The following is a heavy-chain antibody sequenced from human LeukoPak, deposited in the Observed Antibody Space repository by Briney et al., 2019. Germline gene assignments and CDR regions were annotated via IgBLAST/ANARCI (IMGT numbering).Heavy chain of an antibody. J-gene: IGHJ6*03. D-gene: IGHD5-12*01. CDR2: INHSGST. CDR1: GGSFSGYY. Sequence: PSETLSLTCAVYGGSFSGYYWSWIRQPPGKGLEWIGEINHSGSTNYNPSLKSRVTISVDTSKNQFSLKLSSVTAADTAVYYCASGDIVATTPRCYWYYMDVWGKGTTVTVSS. V-gene: IGHV4-34*01. CDR3: ASGDIVATTPRCYWYYMDV.